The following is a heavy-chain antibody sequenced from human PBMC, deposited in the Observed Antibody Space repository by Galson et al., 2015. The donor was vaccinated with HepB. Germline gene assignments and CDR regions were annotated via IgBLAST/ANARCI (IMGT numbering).Heavy chain of an antibody. J-gene: IGHJ4*02. CDR2: INSDDGGA. V-gene: IGHV3-23*01. D-gene: IGHD2-21*01. Sequence: SLRLSCAASGLTFRSHAMNWVRQAPGKGLEWISGINSDDGGAKHADSVKGRFTISKDNSRNTLYLQMNSLRAEDTAVYYCATRDWGQVPGVWGQGSLVTVSS. CDR3: ATRDWGQVPGV. CDR1: GLTFRSHA.